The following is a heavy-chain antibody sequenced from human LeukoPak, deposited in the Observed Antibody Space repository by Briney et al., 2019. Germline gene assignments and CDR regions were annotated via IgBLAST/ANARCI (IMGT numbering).Heavy chain of an antibody. D-gene: IGHD2-15*01. CDR3: ARDPASSFDY. CDR2: IWYDGSKR. V-gene: IGHV3-33*01. CDR1: GFTFSSHG. Sequence: AGGSLRLSCAASGFTFSSHGMHWVRQAPGKGLEWVAVIWYDGSKRYYADSVKGRFTTSRDDSKNTLYLQMNSLRDEDTAVYYCARDPASSFDYWGQGTLVTVSS. J-gene: IGHJ4*02.